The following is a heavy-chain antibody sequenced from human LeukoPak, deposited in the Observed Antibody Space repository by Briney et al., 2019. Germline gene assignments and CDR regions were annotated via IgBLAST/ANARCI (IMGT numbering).Heavy chain of an antibody. Sequence: GGSLRLSCAASGFTFDDYAMHWVRQAPGKGLEGVSGISWNSGSIGYADSVKGRFTISRDNAKNSLYLQMNSLRAEDTALYYCAKDRGSSWPYNWFDPWGQGTLVTVSS. D-gene: IGHD6-13*01. V-gene: IGHV3-9*01. J-gene: IGHJ5*02. CDR3: AKDRGSSWPYNWFDP. CDR2: ISWNSGSI. CDR1: GFTFDDYA.